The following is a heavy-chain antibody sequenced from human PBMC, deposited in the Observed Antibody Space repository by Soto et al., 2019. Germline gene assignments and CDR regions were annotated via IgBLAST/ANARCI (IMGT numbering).Heavy chain of an antibody. Sequence: SVKVSCKASGFTFTSSAVQWVRQARGQRLEWIGWIVVGSGNTNYAQKFQERVTITRDMSTSTAYMELSSLRSEDTAVYYCAADAYYDFWSGYYPAGGYYCGMDVWGQGTTVTVS. CDR1: GFTFTSSA. D-gene: IGHD3-3*01. V-gene: IGHV1-58*01. CDR3: AADAYYDFWSGYYPAGGYYCGMDV. CDR2: IVVGSGNT. J-gene: IGHJ6*02.